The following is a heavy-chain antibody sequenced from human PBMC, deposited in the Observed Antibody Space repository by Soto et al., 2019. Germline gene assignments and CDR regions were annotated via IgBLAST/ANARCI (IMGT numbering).Heavy chain of an antibody. CDR3: ARRSWYSSSLNWFDP. J-gene: IGHJ5*02. CDR1: GGTFSSYT. V-gene: IGHV1-69*02. D-gene: IGHD6-6*01. CDR2: IIPILGIA. Sequence: SVKVSCKASGGTFSSYTISWVRQAPGQGLEWMGRIIPILGIANYAQKFQGRATITADKSTSTAYMELSSLRSEDTAVYYCARRSWYSSSLNWFDPWGQGTLVTVSS.